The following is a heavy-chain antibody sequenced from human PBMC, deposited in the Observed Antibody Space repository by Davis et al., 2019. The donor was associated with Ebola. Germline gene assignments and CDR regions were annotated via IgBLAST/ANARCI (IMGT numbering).Heavy chain of an antibody. CDR2: ISYDGSNK. J-gene: IGHJ6*04. V-gene: IGHV3-30*03. D-gene: IGHD2-2*01. CDR3: ARDRVGYCGSTSCYARDYYYGMDV. Sequence: PGGSLRLSCAASGFTFSSYTMNWVRQAPGKGLEWVAVISYDGSNKYYADSVKGRFTISRDNSKNTLYLQMNSLRAEDTAVYYCARDRVGYCGSTSCYARDYYYGMDVWGKGTTVTVSS. CDR1: GFTFSSYT.